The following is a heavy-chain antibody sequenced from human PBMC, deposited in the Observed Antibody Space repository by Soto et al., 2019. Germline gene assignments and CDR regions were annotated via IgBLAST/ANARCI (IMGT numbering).Heavy chain of an antibody. CDR2: IIGSGRST. CDR1: GFTFCSLT. V-gene: IGHV3-23*01. Sequence: GGSLRLSCAASGFTFCSLTMTWVRQAPGKGLEWVSTIIGSGRSTYYADSVEGRFTISRDISKNTLYLQMNSLRAEDTAVYYCAESPSSITARSFDYWGQGTLVTVSS. J-gene: IGHJ4*02. D-gene: IGHD6-6*01. CDR3: AESPSSITARSFDY.